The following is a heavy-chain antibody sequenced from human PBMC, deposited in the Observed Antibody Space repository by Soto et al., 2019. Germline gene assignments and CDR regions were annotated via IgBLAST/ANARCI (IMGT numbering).Heavy chain of an antibody. Sequence: QITLKEAGPTLVKPTQTLTLTCSFSGFSLITSGVGVGWIRQPPGKALEWLALIYWDDDKGYSTPLKSRLTLTKDTSKNQVVLTMTNMDPADTATYYCAHTMAPRIFDYWGQGILVTVSS. CDR1: GFSLITSGVG. CDR3: AHTMAPRIFDY. J-gene: IGHJ4*02. CDR2: IYWDDDK. V-gene: IGHV2-5*02.